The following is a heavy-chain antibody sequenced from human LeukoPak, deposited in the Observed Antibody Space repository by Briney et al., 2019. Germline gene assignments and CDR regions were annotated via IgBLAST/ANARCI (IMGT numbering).Heavy chain of an antibody. D-gene: IGHD3-16*01. CDR2: ISTSSTYI. CDR1: GFTFSDSD. V-gene: IGHV3-21*01. J-gene: IGHJ3*02. CDR3: ASPSQGGQPIKSSPFSI. Sequence: GGSLRLSCAASGFTFSDSDMNWVRQAPGKGLEWVSSISTSSTYIYYADSVKGRFTASRDNAKNSLYLQMNSLRADDTAVYYCASPSQGGQPIKSSPFSIWGQGTMVTVSS.